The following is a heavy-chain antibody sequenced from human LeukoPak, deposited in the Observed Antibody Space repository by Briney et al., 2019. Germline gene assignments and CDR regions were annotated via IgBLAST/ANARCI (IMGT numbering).Heavy chain of an antibody. CDR2: IYHSGST. V-gene: IGHV4-59*12. CDR1: GGSISTYY. J-gene: IGHJ5*02. Sequence: PSETLSLTCTVSGGSISTYYWSWIRQPPGKGLEWIGYIYHSGSTNYNPSLKSRVTISVDTSKNQFSLKLSSVTAADTAVYYCARTTTVTTRWFDPWGQGTLVTVSS. D-gene: IGHD4-17*01. CDR3: ARTTTVTTRWFDP.